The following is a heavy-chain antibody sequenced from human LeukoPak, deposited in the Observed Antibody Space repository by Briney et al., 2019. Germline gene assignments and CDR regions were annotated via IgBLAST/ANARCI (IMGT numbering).Heavy chain of an antibody. CDR3: CPFYYDSGAYGYYYGMDV. CDR1: GGTFSSYA. V-gene: IGHV1-69*04. Sequence: GASVKVSCKASGGTFSSYAVSWVRQAPGQGLEWMGRIIPILGIANYAQKFQGRVTITADKSTSTAYMELNSLKTEDTAVYYCCPFYYDSGAYGYYYGMDVWGQGTTVTVSS. CDR2: IIPILGIA. D-gene: IGHD3-22*01. J-gene: IGHJ6*02.